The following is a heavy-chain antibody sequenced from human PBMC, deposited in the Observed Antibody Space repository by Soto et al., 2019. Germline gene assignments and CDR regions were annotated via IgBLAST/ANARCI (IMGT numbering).Heavy chain of an antibody. J-gene: IGHJ4*02. D-gene: IGHD6-19*01. Sequence: QVQLVESGGGVVQPGRSLRLSCAASGFTFSSYGMHWVRQAPGKGLEWVAVIWYDGSNKYYADSVKGRFTISRDNSKKTLYLQMNSLRAEDTAVYYCARDGITPLTGYSSGWYLGYWGQGTLVTVSS. CDR3: ARDGITPLTGYSSGWYLGY. V-gene: IGHV3-33*01. CDR1: GFTFSSYG. CDR2: IWYDGSNK.